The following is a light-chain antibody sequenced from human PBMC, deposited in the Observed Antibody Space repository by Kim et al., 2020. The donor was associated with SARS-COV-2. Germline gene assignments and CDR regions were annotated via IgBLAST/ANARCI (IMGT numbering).Light chain of an antibody. CDR1: KLGDKY. V-gene: IGLV3-1*01. CDR2: QDS. J-gene: IGLJ2*01. Sequence: SPGKTASIRCSGDKLGDKYACWYQQEPGQSPGLVIYQDSKRPSGIPERFAGSNSGNTATLTISGTQAMDEADYYCQAWDSSTAVVFGGGTQLTVL. CDR3: QAWDSSTAVV.